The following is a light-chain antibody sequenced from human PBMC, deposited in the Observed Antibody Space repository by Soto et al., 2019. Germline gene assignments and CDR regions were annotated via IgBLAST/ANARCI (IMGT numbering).Light chain of an antibody. V-gene: IGKV3-20*01. Sequence: EIVLTQSPGTLSLSPGQRATLSCRASQSVSSNLAWYQQKSGQAPRLLIYGASTRATGIPARFSGSGSGTEFTLTISRLEPEDFAVYYCQQYGSSSWTFGQGTKVDIK. CDR2: GAS. J-gene: IGKJ1*01. CDR3: QQYGSSSWT. CDR1: QSVSSN.